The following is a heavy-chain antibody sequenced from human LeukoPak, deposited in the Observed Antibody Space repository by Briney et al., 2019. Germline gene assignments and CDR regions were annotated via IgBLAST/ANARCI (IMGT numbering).Heavy chain of an antibody. D-gene: IGHD5-24*01. Sequence: PGGSLRLSCAASGFTFSSYSMNWVRQAPGKGLEWVSYISSSSSTIYYADSVKGRFTISRDNAKNSLYLQMNSLRAEDTAVYYCARDSLGIHGYNFDWGQGTLVTVSS. CDR3: ARDSLGIHGYNFD. J-gene: IGHJ4*02. CDR1: GFTFSSYS. CDR2: ISSSSSTI. V-gene: IGHV3-48*04.